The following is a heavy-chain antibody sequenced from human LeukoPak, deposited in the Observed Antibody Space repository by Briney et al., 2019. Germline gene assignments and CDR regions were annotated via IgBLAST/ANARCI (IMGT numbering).Heavy chain of an antibody. D-gene: IGHD3-10*01. CDR2: ISYDGCNK. CDR1: GFTFSRYA. J-gene: IGHJ4*02. Sequence: GGSLRLSCAASGFTFSRYAMHWVRQAPGKGLEGVAVISYDGCNKYYADSEKGRFTISRDNSKNTLYLQMNSLRAEDTAVYYCARWDYEYYGPLDYWGQGTLVTVSS. V-gene: IGHV3-30*04. CDR3: ARWDYEYYGPLDY.